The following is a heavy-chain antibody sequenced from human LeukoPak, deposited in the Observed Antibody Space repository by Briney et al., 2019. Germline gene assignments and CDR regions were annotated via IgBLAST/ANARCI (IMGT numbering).Heavy chain of an antibody. D-gene: IGHD6-19*01. J-gene: IGHJ6*03. Sequence: PSETLSLTCTVSGVSISPNYWSWIRQPPGKELEWIGYVYYSGSTNYNPSLKSRVTISVDASKNQFSLRLKSVTAADTAVYYCARGGVAVAGSPAADYYYYMDVWGKGTTVTVSS. CDR3: ARGGVAVAGSPAADYYYYMDV. V-gene: IGHV4-59*01. CDR2: VYYSGST. CDR1: GVSISPNY.